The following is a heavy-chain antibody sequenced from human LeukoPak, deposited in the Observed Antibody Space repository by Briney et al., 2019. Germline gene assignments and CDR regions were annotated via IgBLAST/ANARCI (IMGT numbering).Heavy chain of an antibody. Sequence: GGSLRLSCAASGFTFSNYAMTWVRQAPGKGLEWVSAISGSGGSTYYADSVKGRFTISRDNSKNTLYLQMNSLRAEDTAVYYCAKGRHDSSGYYLGDYWGQGTLVTVSS. CDR3: AKGRHDSSGYYLGDY. CDR2: ISGSGGST. CDR1: GFTFSNYA. D-gene: IGHD3-22*01. J-gene: IGHJ4*02. V-gene: IGHV3-23*01.